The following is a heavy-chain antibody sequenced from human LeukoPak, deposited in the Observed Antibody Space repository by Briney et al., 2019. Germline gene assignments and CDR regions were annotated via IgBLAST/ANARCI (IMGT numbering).Heavy chain of an antibody. CDR2: IDPSDSYT. V-gene: IGHV5-10-1*01. J-gene: IGHJ5*02. D-gene: IGHD3-22*01. CDR1: GYSFTSYW. Sequence: GESLNISCKGSGYSFTSYWISWVRQMPGKGLEWMGRIDPSDSYTNYSPSFQGHVTISADKSISTAYLQWSSLKASDTAMYYCARHPHYDSSGYYYWFDPWGQGTLVTVSS. CDR3: ARHPHYDSSGYYYWFDP.